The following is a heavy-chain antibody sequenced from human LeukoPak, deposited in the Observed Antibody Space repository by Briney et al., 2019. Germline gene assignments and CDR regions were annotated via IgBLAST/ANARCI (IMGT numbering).Heavy chain of an antibody. Sequence: SETLSLTCTVSNGSISIYYWSWVRQPAGKGLEWIGRISASGSTNYNPSLKSRVTMSRDTSKNQFSLKLSSVTAADTAVYYCAREITVTRPFDYWGPGTLVTVSS. CDR3: AREITVTRPFDY. CDR2: ISASGST. CDR1: NGSISIYY. D-gene: IGHD4-17*01. V-gene: IGHV4-4*07. J-gene: IGHJ4*02.